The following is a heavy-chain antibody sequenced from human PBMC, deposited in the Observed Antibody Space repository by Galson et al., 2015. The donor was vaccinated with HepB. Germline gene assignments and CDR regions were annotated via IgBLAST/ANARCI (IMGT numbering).Heavy chain of an antibody. CDR2: IWFDGSKK. J-gene: IGHJ4*02. D-gene: IGHD3-3*01. CDR1: GFTFSNYG. CDR3: ARDGGGLRELEWLSPNEALDY. V-gene: IGHV3-33*01. Sequence: LRLSCAASGFTFSNYGMHWVRQAPGKGLEWVALIWFDGSKKYYADSVKGRFTTSRDNSNNTLFLQMNSLRAEDTAVYYCARDGGGLRELEWLSPNEALDYWGQGILVTVAS.